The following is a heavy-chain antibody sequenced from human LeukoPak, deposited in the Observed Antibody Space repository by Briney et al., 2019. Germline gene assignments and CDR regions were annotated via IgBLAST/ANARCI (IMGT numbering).Heavy chain of an antibody. CDR1: GYTFTGYY. CDR3: ARETDDILTGWDYYYYYYMDV. V-gene: IGHV1-2*02. D-gene: IGHD3-9*01. J-gene: IGHJ6*03. Sequence: ASVKVSCKASGYTFTGYYMHWVRQAPGQGLEWMGWINPNSGGTNYAQKFRGRVTMTRDTSISTAYMELSRLRSDDTAVYYCARETDDILTGWDYYYYYYMDVWGKGTTVTVSS. CDR2: INPNSGGT.